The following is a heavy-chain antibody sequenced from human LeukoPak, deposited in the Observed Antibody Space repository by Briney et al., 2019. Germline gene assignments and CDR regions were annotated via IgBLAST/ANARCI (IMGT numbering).Heavy chain of an antibody. V-gene: IGHV4-61*03. CDR3: ARHTGGTTYDY. D-gene: IGHD2-8*02. Sequence: SETLSLTCAVSGGSISSGDYAWRWIRQPPGKGLEWIGYVSYSGNTNYNPSLKSRVTISVDTSKNHFSLTLSSVTAADTAVYYCARHTGGTTYDYWGQGTLVTVSS. CDR2: VSYSGNT. J-gene: IGHJ4*02. CDR1: GGSISSGDYA.